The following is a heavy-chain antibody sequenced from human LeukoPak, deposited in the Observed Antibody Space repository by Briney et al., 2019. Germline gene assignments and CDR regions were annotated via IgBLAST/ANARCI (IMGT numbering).Heavy chain of an antibody. CDR1: GFTLRSYS. D-gene: IGHD3-22*01. Sequence: GGTLRLSCAASGFTLRSYSMNWVRQAPGKGLEWVSSISSSSSSYIYYADSVKGRFTISRDNAKNSLYLQMNSLRAEDTAVYYCARVLTYYYDSSGSWYFDLWGRGTLVTVSS. V-gene: IGHV3-21*01. CDR2: ISSSSSSYI. CDR3: ARVLTYYYDSSGSWYFDL. J-gene: IGHJ2*01.